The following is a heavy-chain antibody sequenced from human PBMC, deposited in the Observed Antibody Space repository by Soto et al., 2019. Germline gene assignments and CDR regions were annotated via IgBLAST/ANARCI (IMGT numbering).Heavy chain of an antibody. Sequence: QVQLVQSGAEVKKPGSSVKVSCKASGGTFSSYGISWVRQAPGQGLEWMGGITPIFGAAKYAQKFQGRVTIIADESTTTAYMELSSLRSEDTAVYYCASWMTSYYYDGSVSMYYFDYWGQGTLVTVSS. CDR2: ITPIFGAA. V-gene: IGHV1-69*01. CDR3: ASWMTSYYYDGSVSMYYFDY. D-gene: IGHD3-16*01. CDR1: GGTFSSYG. J-gene: IGHJ4*02.